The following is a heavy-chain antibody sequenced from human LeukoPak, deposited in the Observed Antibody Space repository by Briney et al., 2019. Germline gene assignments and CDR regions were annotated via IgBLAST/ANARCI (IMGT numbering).Heavy chain of an antibody. CDR2: ISSSSSTI. Sequence: PGGSLRLSCAASGFTFSSYSMNWVRQAPGKGLEWVSYISSSSSTIYYADSVKGRFTISRDNAKNSLYLQMNSLRAEDTAVYYCARDGQLRTYWGQGTLVTVSS. V-gene: IGHV3-48*04. J-gene: IGHJ4*02. CDR1: GFTFSSYS. D-gene: IGHD1-7*01. CDR3: ARDGQLRTY.